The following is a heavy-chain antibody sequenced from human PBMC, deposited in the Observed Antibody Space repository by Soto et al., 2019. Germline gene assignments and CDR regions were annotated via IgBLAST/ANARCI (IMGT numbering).Heavy chain of an antibody. D-gene: IGHD3-10*01. CDR2: ISYDGSNK. CDR3: AKGSYGSGSLYYIDY. CDR1: GFTFSSYG. J-gene: IGHJ4*02. V-gene: IGHV3-30*18. Sequence: PGGSLRLSCAASGFTFSSYGMHWVRQAPGKGLEWVAVISYDGSNKYYADSVKGRFTISRDNSKNTLYLQINSLRAEDTAVYYCAKGSYGSGSLYYIDYWGQGTLVTVSS.